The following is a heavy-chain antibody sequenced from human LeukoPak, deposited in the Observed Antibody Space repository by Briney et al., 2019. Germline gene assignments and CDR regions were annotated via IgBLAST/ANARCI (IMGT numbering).Heavy chain of an antibody. D-gene: IGHD3-22*01. CDR2: IYSGGST. CDR1: GFTVSSNY. CDR3: ARDVYESYAFDI. V-gene: IGHV3-66*02. Sequence: PGGSLRLSCVASGFTVSSNYMNWVRQVPGKGLEWVSVIYSGGSTYYADSVKGRFTISRDNSKNTLYLQMNSLRVEDTAVYYCARDVYESYAFDIWGQGTMVTVSS. J-gene: IGHJ3*02.